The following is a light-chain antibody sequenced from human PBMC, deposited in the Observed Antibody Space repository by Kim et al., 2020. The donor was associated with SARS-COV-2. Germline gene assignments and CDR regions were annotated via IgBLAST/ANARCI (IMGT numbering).Light chain of an antibody. V-gene: IGLV6-57*03. CDR2: EDK. J-gene: IGLJ2*01. Sequence: NFMLTQPHSVSESPGKTITISCTRTSGGIASNYVQWYRQRPGSAPILVIFEDKQRPSGVPDRFSGSFDSSSNSASLTISSLETEDEADYYCQSFDGTNFIFGGGTQPSVL. CDR1: SGGIASNY. CDR3: QSFDGTNFI.